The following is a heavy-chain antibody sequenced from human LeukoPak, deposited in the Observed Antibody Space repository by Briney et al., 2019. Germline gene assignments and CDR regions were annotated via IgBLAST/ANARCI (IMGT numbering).Heavy chain of an antibody. V-gene: IGHV1-2*02. Sequence: GASVKVSCKASGYTFTSYGISWVRQAPGQGLEWMGWINPNSGGTNYAQKFQGRVTMTRDTSISTAYMELSRLRSDDTAVYYCARDEFDFWSGYYDYWGQGTLVTVSS. CDR2: INPNSGGT. D-gene: IGHD3-3*01. CDR3: ARDEFDFWSGYYDY. J-gene: IGHJ4*02. CDR1: GYTFTSYG.